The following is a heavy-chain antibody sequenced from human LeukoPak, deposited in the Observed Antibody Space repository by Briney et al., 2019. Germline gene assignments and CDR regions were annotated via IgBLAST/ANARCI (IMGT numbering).Heavy chain of an antibody. CDR2: IDWDDDK. CDR1: GFSLSTSGMR. J-gene: IGHJ5*02. D-gene: IGHD2-15*01. CDR3: VRIAHVGAATWLDP. Sequence: ESGPTLVNPTQTLTLTCTFSGFSLSTSGMRVSWIRRPPGKALEWLARIDWDDDKFYSTSLKTRLTISKDTSKNQVILTMTNMDPVDTATYYCVRIAHVGAATWLDPWGQGTLVTVSS. V-gene: IGHV2-70*04.